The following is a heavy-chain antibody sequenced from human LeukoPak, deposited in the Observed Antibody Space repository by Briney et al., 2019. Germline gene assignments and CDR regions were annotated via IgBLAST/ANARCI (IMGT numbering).Heavy chain of an antibody. CDR3: ARVGVGAFDY. V-gene: IGHV1-46*01. Sequence: ASVKVSCKASGYTFTSYYMHWVRQAPGQGLEWMGIINPSGGSTRYAQKFQGRVTMTRHTSTSTVYMELSSLRSEDTAVYYCARVGVGAFDYWGQGTLVTVSS. CDR2: INPSGGST. J-gene: IGHJ4*02. D-gene: IGHD1-26*01. CDR1: GYTFTSYY.